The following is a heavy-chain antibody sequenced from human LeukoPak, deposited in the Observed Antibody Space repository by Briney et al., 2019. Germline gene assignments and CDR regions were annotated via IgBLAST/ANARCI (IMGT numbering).Heavy chain of an antibody. V-gene: IGHV4-39*01. CDR3: ARRRDGYNWCAFDI. CDR2: IYYSGTT. CDR1: GGSISSSSYY. J-gene: IGHJ3*02. D-gene: IGHD5-24*01. Sequence: SETLSLTCSVSGGSISSSSYYWGWIRQPPGKGLEWIVSIYYSGTTYYNPSLKSRLIISVDRSKSQFSLKLSSVTAADTAVYYCARRRDGYNWCAFDIWGQGTMVTVSS.